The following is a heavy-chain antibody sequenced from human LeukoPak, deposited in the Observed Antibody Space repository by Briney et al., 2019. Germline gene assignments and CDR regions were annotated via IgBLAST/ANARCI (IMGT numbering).Heavy chain of an antibody. CDR1: GFTFSSYW. CDR2: INTDGSST. CDR3: ARENIAAAEPFDY. V-gene: IGHV3-74*01. D-gene: IGHD6-13*01. Sequence: TGGSLRLSCAASGFTFSSYWMHWVRQAPGKGLVWVSRINTDGSSTSYADSVKGRFIISRDNAKNTLYLQMNSLRAEDTAVYYCARENIAAAEPFDYWGQGTLVTVSS. J-gene: IGHJ4*02.